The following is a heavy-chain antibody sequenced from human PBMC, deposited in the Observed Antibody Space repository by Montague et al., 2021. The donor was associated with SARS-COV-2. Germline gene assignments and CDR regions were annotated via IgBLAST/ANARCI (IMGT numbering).Heavy chain of an antibody. CDR2: ISSSSSCI. CDR1: GFTFSSYS. Sequence: SLRLSCAASGFTFSSYSMNWVRQAPGKGLEWVSSISSSSSCIYYADSVKGRFTIPRDNAKNSLYLQMNSLRAEDTAVYYCARDSGRYYDFWSGYYNSHYYYYMDVWGRGTTVTVSS. J-gene: IGHJ6*03. D-gene: IGHD3-3*01. CDR3: ARDSGRYYDFWSGYYNSHYYYYMDV. V-gene: IGHV3-21*01.